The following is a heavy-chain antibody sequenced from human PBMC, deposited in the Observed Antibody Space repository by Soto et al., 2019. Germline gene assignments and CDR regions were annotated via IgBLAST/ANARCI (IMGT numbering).Heavy chain of an antibody. Sequence: PSETLSLTCTVSGGSTSSYYWSWIRQPPGKGLEWIGYIYYSGSTNYNPSLKSRVTISVDTSKNQFSLKLSSVTAADTAVYYCESRDAVYFDYWGQGTLVTVSS. CDR2: IYYSGST. CDR3: ESRDAVYFDY. V-gene: IGHV4-59*08. CDR1: GGSTSSYY. J-gene: IGHJ4*02.